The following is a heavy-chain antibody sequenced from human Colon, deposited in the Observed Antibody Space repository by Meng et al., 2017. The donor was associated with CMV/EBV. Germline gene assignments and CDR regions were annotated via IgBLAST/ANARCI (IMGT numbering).Heavy chain of an antibody. CDR3: ARGQYYYGGSDLKFYYFDS. D-gene: IGHD3-22*01. CDR1: GGTFNNYA. Sequence: SVKVSCKASGGTFNNYAFSWVRQAPGQGLEWMGGIIPILNIPRYARKFQGRVTIIAGESTTTAYMELSGLTSEDTAVYYCARGQYYYGGSDLKFYYFDSWDHGTLVTVSS. CDR2: IIPILNIP. J-gene: IGHJ4*01. V-gene: IGHV1-69*10.